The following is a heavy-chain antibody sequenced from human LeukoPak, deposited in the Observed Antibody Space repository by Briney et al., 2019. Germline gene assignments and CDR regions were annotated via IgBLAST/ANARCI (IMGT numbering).Heavy chain of an antibody. D-gene: IGHD3-10*01. Sequence: ASVKVSCKASGYTFTSYAMHWVRQAPGQRLEWMGWINAGNGNTKYSQKFQGRVTITRDTSASTAYMELSSLRSEDTAVYYCARGLLWFGERDSNWGQGTLVTVSS. V-gene: IGHV1-3*01. CDR3: ARGLLWFGERDSN. CDR1: GYTFTSYA. CDR2: INAGNGNT. J-gene: IGHJ4*02.